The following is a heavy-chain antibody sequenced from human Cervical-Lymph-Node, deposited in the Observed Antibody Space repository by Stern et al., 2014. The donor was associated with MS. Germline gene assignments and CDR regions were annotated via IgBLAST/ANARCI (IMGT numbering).Heavy chain of an antibody. J-gene: IGHJ6*02. CDR2: ITSTVYGGTT. CDR3: ARFSASYHHYYYGMDV. Sequence: EVQLVESGGGLVQPGRSLRLSCTASGFTFGAFGMNWLRQAPGKGLQWLGFITSTVYGGTTENAASVKGRFIISRDDSKSIAYLQLNSLKTEDTGVYYCARFSASYHHYYYGMDVWGQGTTVTVSS. V-gene: IGHV3-49*03. D-gene: IGHD6-19*01. CDR1: GFTFGAFG.